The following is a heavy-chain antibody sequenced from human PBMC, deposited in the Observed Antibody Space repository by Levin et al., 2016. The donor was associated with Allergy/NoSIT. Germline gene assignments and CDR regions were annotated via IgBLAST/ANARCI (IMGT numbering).Heavy chain of an antibody. J-gene: IGHJ6*02. CDR3: ARDGPYSKQWLVRWYYYYGMDV. D-gene: IGHD6-19*01. V-gene: IGHV3-7*03. CDR1: GFTFSSYW. CDR2: IKQDGSEK. Sequence: GESLKISCAASGFTFSSYWMSWVRQAPGKGLEWVANIKQDGSEKYYVDSVKGRFTISRDNAKNSLYLQMNSLRAEDTAVYYCARDGPYSKQWLVRWYYYYGMDVWGQGTTVTVSS.